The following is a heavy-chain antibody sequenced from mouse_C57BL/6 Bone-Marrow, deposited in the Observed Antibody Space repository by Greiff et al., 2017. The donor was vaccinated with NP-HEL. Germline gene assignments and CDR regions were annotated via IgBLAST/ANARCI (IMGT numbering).Heavy chain of an antibody. D-gene: IGHD2-4*01. Sequence: DVMLVESGGGLVQPGGSLSLSCAASGFTFTDYYMSWVRQPPGKALEWLGFIRNKANGYTTEYSASVKGRFTISRDNSQSILYLQMNALRAEDSATYYCARYMRLRERYFDVWGTGTTVTVSS. V-gene: IGHV7-3*01. CDR1: GFTFTDYY. CDR2: IRNKANGYTT. CDR3: ARYMRLRERYFDV. J-gene: IGHJ1*03.